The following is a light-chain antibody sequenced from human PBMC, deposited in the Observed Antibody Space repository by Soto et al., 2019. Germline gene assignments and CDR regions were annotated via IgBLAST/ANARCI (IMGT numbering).Light chain of an antibody. J-gene: IGKJ1*01. CDR2: GAS. V-gene: IGKV3-15*01. CDR3: HQDFNLPWT. CDR1: QSVGSN. Sequence: EIVMTQSPATLSVSPGERATLSCRASQSVGSNLAWYQQKPGQAPRLLIYGASTRATGIPARFSGSGSGTDFTLTISSLQPEDFAVYFCHQDFNLPWTFGQGTKVDIK.